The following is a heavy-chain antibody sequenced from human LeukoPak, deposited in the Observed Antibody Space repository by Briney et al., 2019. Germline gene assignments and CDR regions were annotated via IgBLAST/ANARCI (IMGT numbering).Heavy chain of an antibody. J-gene: IGHJ4*02. D-gene: IGHD6-13*01. V-gene: IGHV3-74*01. CDR3: ARGIEAAGQTLNDY. CDR1: GFTFTNYW. Sequence: PGGSLRLSCAASGFTFTNYWMHWVRQAPGTGLVWVSRINSDGITADYADTVKGRFTVSRDNAKSTLYLQMNSLRVEDTAVYYCARGIEAAGQTLNDYWGQGTLVTVSS. CDR2: INSDGITA.